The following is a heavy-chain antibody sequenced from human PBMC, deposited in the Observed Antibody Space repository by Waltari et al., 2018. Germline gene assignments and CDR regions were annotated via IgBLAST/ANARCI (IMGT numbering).Heavy chain of an antibody. CDR3: AGDRGRGLYFDN. J-gene: IGHJ4*02. CDR2: VHDSGRT. Sequence: QLQLQEAGPGLVKPSGTLSLICAVSGASITNSYWWSWVRQPPGKGLVWIGQVHDSGRTNYNPSFASRVTISLDTSNHQIALKLTSATAADTAVYYCAGDRGRGLYFDNWGQGTLVTVSP. CDR1: GASITNSYW. D-gene: IGHD2-15*01. V-gene: IGHV4-4*02.